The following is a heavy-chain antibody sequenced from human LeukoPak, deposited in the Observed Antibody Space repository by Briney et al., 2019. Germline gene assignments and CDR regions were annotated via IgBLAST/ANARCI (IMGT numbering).Heavy chain of an antibody. Sequence: SETLSLTCTVSGGSISSSSYYWSWIRQPPGKGLEWIANIYHTGSTNYNPSLSSRVTISIDTAKNQFSLKLTSVTAADTAVYYCARRGRNSSGWQDYLWGQGTLVTVSS. J-gene: IGHJ4*02. CDR3: ARRGRNSSGWQDYL. V-gene: IGHV4-61*01. CDR1: GGSISSSSYY. CDR2: IYHTGST. D-gene: IGHD6-25*01.